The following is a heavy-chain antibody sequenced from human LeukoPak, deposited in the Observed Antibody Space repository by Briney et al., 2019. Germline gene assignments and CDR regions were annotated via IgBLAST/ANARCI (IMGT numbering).Heavy chain of an antibody. CDR3: AREGGFYRPLDY. Sequence: KTSETLSLTCDVSGGSVTSTNWWTWVRRPPGRGLDWIGEVHLDGSTNYNPSLKSRLIMSVDLPENHISLKLTSVTAADTAVYYCAREGGFYRPLDYSGQGTLVTVSS. CDR1: GGSVTSTNW. CDR2: VHLDGST. J-gene: IGHJ4*02. V-gene: IGHV4-4*02. D-gene: IGHD3-3*01.